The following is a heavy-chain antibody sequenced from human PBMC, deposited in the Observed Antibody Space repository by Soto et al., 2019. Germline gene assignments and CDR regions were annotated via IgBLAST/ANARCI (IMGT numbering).Heavy chain of an antibody. CDR1: GGSITSGDYY. V-gene: IGHV4-30-4*01. CDR3: ARLYTGYEAFDY. Sequence: SETLSLTCNGSGGSITSGDYYWSWIRQSPGKGLEWIGYIYYSGSTYYNPSLKSRSTISIDTSKNQFFLDVDSVTAADTAVYYCARLYTGYEAFDYWGQGTLVTVSS. D-gene: IGHD5-12*01. CDR2: IYYSGST. J-gene: IGHJ4*02.